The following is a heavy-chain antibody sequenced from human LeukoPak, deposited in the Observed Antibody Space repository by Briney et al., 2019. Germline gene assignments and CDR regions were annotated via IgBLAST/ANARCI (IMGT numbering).Heavy chain of an antibody. CDR1: GYTFTSYG. V-gene: IGHV1-18*01. Sequence: ASVKVSCKASGYTFTSYGISWVRQAPGQGLEWTGWISAYNGNTNYAQKLQGRVTMTTDTSTSTAYMELRSLRSDDTAVYYCARDQAMIVVAAVDYWGQGTLVTVSS. D-gene: IGHD3-22*01. CDR3: ARDQAMIVVAAVDY. J-gene: IGHJ4*02. CDR2: ISAYNGNT.